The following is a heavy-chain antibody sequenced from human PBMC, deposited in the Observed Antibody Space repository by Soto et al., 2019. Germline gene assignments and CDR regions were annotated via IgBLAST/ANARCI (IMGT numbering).Heavy chain of an antibody. D-gene: IGHD1-26*01. Sequence: ASVKVSGKAPGYTFTSYGISWVRQAPGQGLEWMGWISAYNGNKNYAQKLQGRVTMTTDTSTSTAHMELRSLRSDDTAVYYCASGTLRNWFDPWGQGTLVTVSS. CDR1: GYTFTSYG. CDR3: ASGTLRNWFDP. CDR2: ISAYNGNK. V-gene: IGHV1-18*01. J-gene: IGHJ5*02.